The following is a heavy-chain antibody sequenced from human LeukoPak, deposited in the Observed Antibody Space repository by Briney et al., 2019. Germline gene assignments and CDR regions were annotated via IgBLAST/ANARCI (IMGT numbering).Heavy chain of an antibody. J-gene: IGHJ4*02. CDR3: ARGGFGYSSGWYLDY. CDR1: GGSISSDY. V-gene: IGHV4-59*08. Sequence: SETLSLTCTVSGGSISSDYWSWIRQPPGKGLEWIGYIYYSGSTNYNPSLKSRVTISVDTSKNQFSLKLSSVTAADTAVYYCARGGFGYSSGWYLDYWGQGTLVTVSS. CDR2: IYYSGST. D-gene: IGHD6-19*01.